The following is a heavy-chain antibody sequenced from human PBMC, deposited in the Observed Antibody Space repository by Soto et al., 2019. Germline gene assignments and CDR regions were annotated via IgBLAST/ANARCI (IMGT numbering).Heavy chain of an antibody. D-gene: IGHD3-22*01. Sequence: EVQLLESGGGLVQPGGSLRLSCVASGFTFSTYAMSWVRQAPGKGLEWVSAISGSGGSTNYADSVKGRFTISRDNSKNTLYLQMNSLRAEDTAVYYCAKVRFPFLYYDSSSPLNFDYWGQGTLVTVSS. CDR3: AKVRFPFLYYDSSSPLNFDY. J-gene: IGHJ4*02. V-gene: IGHV3-23*01. CDR1: GFTFSTYA. CDR2: ISGSGGST.